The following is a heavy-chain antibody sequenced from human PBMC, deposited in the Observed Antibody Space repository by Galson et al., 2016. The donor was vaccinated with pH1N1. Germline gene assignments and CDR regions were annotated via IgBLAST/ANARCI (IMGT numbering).Heavy chain of an antibody. CDR1: GVTFSTFA. Sequence: SVKVSCKASGVTFSTFAITWVRQAPGQGLEWMGRIIPILGMTNYAQRFHGRVTITADTSTYTAYMELRSLRSEDTAIYYCARSPFYYNSYMDVWGKGTTVTVSS. CDR2: IIPILGMT. CDR3: ARSPFYYNSYMDV. V-gene: IGHV1-69*04. J-gene: IGHJ6*03.